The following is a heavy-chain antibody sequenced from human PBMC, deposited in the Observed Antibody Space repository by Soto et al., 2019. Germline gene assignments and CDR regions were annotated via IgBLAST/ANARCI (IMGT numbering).Heavy chain of an antibody. J-gene: IGHJ4*01. D-gene: IGHD6-19*01. Sequence: SETLSLTCTVSGYSISGGSYWAWIRQPPGKGPEWIASIYHGGTTFYNPSLKSRITISVDTSNNQFSLKLTSVTAADTAVYYCARVHVMVVAGSTFDYWGPGTLVTVSS. CDR1: GYSISGGSY. CDR3: ARVHVMVVAGSTFDY. CDR2: IYHGGTT. V-gene: IGHV4-38-2*02.